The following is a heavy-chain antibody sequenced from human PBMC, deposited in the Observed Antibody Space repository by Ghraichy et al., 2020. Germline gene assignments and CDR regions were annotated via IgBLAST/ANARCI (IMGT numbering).Heavy chain of an antibody. CDR2: ISNTDYI. J-gene: IGHJ5*02. Sequence: GGSLRLSCTASGFTFSNYGMSWVRQGPGKGLEWVSSISNTDYIYYADSVKGRFTISRDNAKNSLYLQMSSLRAEETAVYYWGRYRGSGTFQPWFDPWGQGTQVIVSS. V-gene: IGHV3-21*01. D-gene: IGHD3-10*01. CDR1: GFTFSNYG. CDR3: GRYRGSGTFQPWFDP.